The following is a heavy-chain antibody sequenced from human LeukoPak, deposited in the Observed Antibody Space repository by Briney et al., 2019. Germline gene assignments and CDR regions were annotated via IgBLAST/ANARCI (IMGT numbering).Heavy chain of an antibody. D-gene: IGHD3-16*02. Sequence: KPSETLSLTCAVSGGSISSGGYSWSWIRQPPGKGLEWIGYIYHSGSTYYNPSLKSRVTISVDRSKNQFSLKLSSVTAADTAVYYCASRMITFGGVIVNDYWGQGTLVTVSS. CDR2: IYHSGST. CDR1: GGSISSGGYS. CDR3: ASRMITFGGVIVNDY. J-gene: IGHJ4*02. V-gene: IGHV4-30-2*01.